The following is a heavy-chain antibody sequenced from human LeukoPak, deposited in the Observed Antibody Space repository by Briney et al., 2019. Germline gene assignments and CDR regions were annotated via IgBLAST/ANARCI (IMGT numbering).Heavy chain of an antibody. CDR1: GFTFSSYA. D-gene: IGHD3-22*01. CDR3: ASPVATPHTYYYDSSGQDAFDI. Sequence: GGSLRLSCAASGFTFSSYAMSWVRQAPGKGLEWVSAISGSGGSTYYADSVKGRFTISRDNSKNTLYLQMNSLRAEDTAVYYCASPVATPHTYYYDSSGQDAFDIWGQGTMVTVSS. J-gene: IGHJ3*02. V-gene: IGHV3-23*01. CDR2: ISGSGGST.